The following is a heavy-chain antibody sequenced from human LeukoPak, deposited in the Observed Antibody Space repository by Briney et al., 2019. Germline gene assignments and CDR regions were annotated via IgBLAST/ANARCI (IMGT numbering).Heavy chain of an antibody. Sequence: ASVKVSCKASGYTFNMYGIGWVRQAPGQGLEWMGWTSVYNGDTHYIQKLQGRVTMTTDTATSTAYMELRSLRSDDTAVYYCARVPSTYYDILTAYYGYWGQGTLVTVSS. J-gene: IGHJ4*02. CDR3: ARVPSTYYDILTAYYGY. CDR1: GYTFNMYG. V-gene: IGHV1-18*01. D-gene: IGHD3-9*01. CDR2: TSVYNGDT.